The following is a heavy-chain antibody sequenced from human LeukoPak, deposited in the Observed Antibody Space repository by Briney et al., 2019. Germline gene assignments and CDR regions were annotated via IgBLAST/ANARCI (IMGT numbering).Heavy chain of an antibody. J-gene: IGHJ2*01. CDR1: GGSISSYY. V-gene: IGHV4-4*07. CDR3: ARSRVGYCTGGVCPWYFDL. CDR2: IYTSGST. D-gene: IGHD2-8*02. Sequence: PSETLSLTCTVSGGSISSYYWSWIRQPAGKGLEWIGRIYTSGSTNYNPSLKSRVTMSVDTSKNQFSLKLSSVTAADTAVYYCARSRVGYCTGGVCPWYFDLWGRRTLVTVSS.